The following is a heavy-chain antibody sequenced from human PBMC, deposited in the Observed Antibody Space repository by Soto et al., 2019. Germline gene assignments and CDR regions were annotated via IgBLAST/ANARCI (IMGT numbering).Heavy chain of an antibody. CDR2: IRQDGSEI. CDR3: ACVADGQAVDY. V-gene: IGHV3-7*05. D-gene: IGHD2-21*01. CDR1: GFTFSTYW. J-gene: IGHJ4*02. Sequence: PGGSLRLSCAASGFTFSTYWMSWVRQAPGKGLEWVANIRQDGSEIYYVDSVKSRITISRDNAKNSLYLQMNSMRAEDNAVYFSACVADGQAVDYWGQGTLVTVSS.